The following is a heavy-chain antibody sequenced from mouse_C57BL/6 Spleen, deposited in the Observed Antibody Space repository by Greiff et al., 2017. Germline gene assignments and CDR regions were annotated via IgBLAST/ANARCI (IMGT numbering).Heavy chain of an antibody. CDR1: GFTFSDYG. D-gene: IGHD4-1*01. J-gene: IGHJ2*01. V-gene: IGHV5-17*01. CDR2: ISSGSSTI. Sequence: EVKLVESGGGLVKPGGSLKLSCAASGFTFSDYGMHWVRQAPEKGLEWVAYISSGSSTIYYADTVTVRFTISRDNAKNTLFLQMTSLRSEDTAMYYCARLGLGDYWGQGTTLTVSS. CDR3: ARLGLGDY.